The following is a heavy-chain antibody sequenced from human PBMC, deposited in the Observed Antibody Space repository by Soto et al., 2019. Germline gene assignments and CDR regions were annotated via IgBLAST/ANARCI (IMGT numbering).Heavy chain of an antibody. J-gene: IGHJ6*03. CDR2: IITFLGKP. CDR1: GGTLSSHS. Sequence: QVQLVQSGPEVKKPGSSVKVSCKASGGTLSSHSITWVRQAPGQGLEWVGRIITFLGKPNFAQKFQGRVTLTSDRSTNTAYMELTSLTSDDTAVYYCARAPGGHDSGGNYMDVWGTGTTVTVSS. CDR3: ARAPGGHDSGGNYMDV. D-gene: IGHD5-12*01. V-gene: IGHV1-69*08.